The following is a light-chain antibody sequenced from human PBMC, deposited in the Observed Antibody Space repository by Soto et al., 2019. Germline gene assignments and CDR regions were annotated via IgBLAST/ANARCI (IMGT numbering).Light chain of an antibody. J-gene: IGKJ1*01. CDR2: GAS. CDR3: QHYCTWLWT. V-gene: IGKV3-15*01. Sequence: EIVMTQSPATLSVSPGERATLSCRASQSVSSKLAWYQQKPGQRPRLLIYGASSRATGIPARFSGSGSGTEFTLTISSLQSEDFAVYYCQHYCTWLWTFGQGTKVEIK. CDR1: QSVSSK.